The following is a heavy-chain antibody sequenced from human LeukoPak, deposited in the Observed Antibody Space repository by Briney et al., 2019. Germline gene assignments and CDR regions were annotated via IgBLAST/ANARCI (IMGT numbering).Heavy chain of an antibody. J-gene: IGHJ4*02. V-gene: IGHV3-74*01. CDR2: INPDDGST. D-gene: IGHD2-2*01. Sequence: GGSLRLSCTASGFTFRKYWLHWVRQAPGKGLVWVSRINPDDGSTSYADSVKGRFTISRDSAKSTLYLQMNSLRAEDTAVYYCAKSGPYCSSTSCNYFDYWGQGTLVTVSS. CDR3: AKSGPYCSSTSCNYFDY. CDR1: GFTFRKYW.